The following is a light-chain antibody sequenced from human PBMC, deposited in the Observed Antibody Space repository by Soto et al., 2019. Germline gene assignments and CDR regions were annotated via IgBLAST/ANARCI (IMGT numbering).Light chain of an antibody. CDR1: QTISSW. CDR3: QHYNSYSEA. Sequence: DIQMTQSPSTLSGFAGDSISITCRASQTISSWLVWYQQKPAKAPTRLIYKASTLKSGGPSRFSGSGSGTEVSLTISSLQADDFATDYCQHYNSYSEAFGQGTKVDIK. V-gene: IGKV1-5*03. CDR2: KAS. J-gene: IGKJ1*01.